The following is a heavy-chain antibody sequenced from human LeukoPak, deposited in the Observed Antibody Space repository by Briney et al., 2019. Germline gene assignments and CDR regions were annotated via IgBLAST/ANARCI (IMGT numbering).Heavy chain of an antibody. D-gene: IGHD5-18*01. J-gene: IGHJ5*02. CDR1: GGSLSGYF. CDR2: INHSGST. CDR3: ARGSRYSYGALTGWFDP. V-gene: IGHV4-34*01. Sequence: SETLSLTCAVYGGSLSGYFWSWIRQPPGKELEWIGEINHSGSTNYNPSLKSRVTISVDTSKNQFSLKLSSVTAADTAMYYCARGSRYSYGALTGWFDPWGQGTLVTVSS.